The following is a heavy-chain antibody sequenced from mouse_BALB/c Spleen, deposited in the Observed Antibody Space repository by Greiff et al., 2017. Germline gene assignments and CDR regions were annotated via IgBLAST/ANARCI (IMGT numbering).Heavy chain of an antibody. V-gene: IGHV1-67*01. CDR1: GYTFTDYA. CDR2: ISTYYGNT. CDR3: ARRLLDGSLDY. D-gene: IGHD2-3*01. J-gene: IGHJ2*01. Sequence: VKVVESGPELVRPGVSVKISCKGSGYTFTDYAMHWVKQSHAKSLEWIGVISTYYGNTNYNQKFKGKATMTVDKSSSTAYMELARLTSEDSAIYYCARRLLDGSLDYWGQGTTLTVSS.